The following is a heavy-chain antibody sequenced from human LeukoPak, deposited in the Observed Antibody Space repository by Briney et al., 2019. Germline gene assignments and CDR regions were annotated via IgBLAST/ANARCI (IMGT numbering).Heavy chain of an antibody. D-gene: IGHD1-26*01. CDR2: IYPNSGGT. Sequence: ASVKVSCKASGYTFTGYYMHRVRQAPGQGLEWMGWIYPNSGGTNHAQKFQGRVTMTRDTSISTAYMELSRLRSDDTAVYYCARDGHSVGAFDIWGQGTMVTVSS. CDR1: GYTFTGYY. J-gene: IGHJ3*02. V-gene: IGHV1-2*02. CDR3: ARDGHSVGAFDI.